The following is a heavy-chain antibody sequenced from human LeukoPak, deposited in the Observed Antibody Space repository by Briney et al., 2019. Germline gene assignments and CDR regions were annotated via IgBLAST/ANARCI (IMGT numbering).Heavy chain of an antibody. J-gene: IGHJ4*01. V-gene: IGHV3-48*03. CDR1: GFTFTSHE. Sequence: GGSLRLSCAASGFTFTSHEMNWVRQAPGKGLEWISYIGISSGNTKYADSVKGRFTISRDKARNSLYLQMNSLRVEDTAVYYCARDHRYAFDNWGHGTLVTVSS. CDR3: ARDHRYAFDN. CDR2: IGISSGNT. D-gene: IGHD5-12*01.